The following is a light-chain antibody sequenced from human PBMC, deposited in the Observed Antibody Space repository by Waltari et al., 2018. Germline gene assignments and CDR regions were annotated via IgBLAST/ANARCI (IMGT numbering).Light chain of an antibody. Sequence: DIQMTQSPSSLSASVGDRVTISCQVSRDIKNHLNWYQQKPGKAPNLLIYDASSLEIGVPSRFSGRGSGTHFTFTISSLQPEDVATYYCQQYDDFPPYTFGQGTKVEI. CDR1: RDIKNH. V-gene: IGKV1-33*01. CDR3: QQYDDFPPYT. CDR2: DAS. J-gene: IGKJ2*01.